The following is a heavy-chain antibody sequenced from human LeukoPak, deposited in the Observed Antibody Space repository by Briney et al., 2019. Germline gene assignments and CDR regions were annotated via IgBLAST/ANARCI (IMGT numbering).Heavy chain of an antibody. J-gene: IGHJ4*02. CDR1: GGSISSGGYY. D-gene: IGHD3-10*01. CDR3: ASDTRGLRGGYFDY. Sequence: SETLSLTCTVSGGSISSGGYYWIWIRQHPGKGLEWIGYIYYSGSTYYNPSLKSRVTISVDTSKNQFSLKLSSVTAADTAVYYYASDTRGLRGGYFDYWGQGTLVTVSS. V-gene: IGHV4-31*03. CDR2: IYYSGST.